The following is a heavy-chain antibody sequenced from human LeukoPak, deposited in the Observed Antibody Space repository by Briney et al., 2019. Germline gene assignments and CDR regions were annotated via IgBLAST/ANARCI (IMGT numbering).Heavy chain of an antibody. CDR3: ARAMPHDNWFDP. CDR1: GFTVSRNY. V-gene: IGHV3-74*03. D-gene: IGHD2-2*01. Sequence: GGSLRLSCAASGFTVSRNYMSWVRQAPGKGLVWVARINGDASNTTYADSVKGRFTISRDNAKNTLYLQMNSLRVDDTAVYYSARAMPHDNWFDPWGQGSLVTVSS. J-gene: IGHJ5*02. CDR2: INGDASNT.